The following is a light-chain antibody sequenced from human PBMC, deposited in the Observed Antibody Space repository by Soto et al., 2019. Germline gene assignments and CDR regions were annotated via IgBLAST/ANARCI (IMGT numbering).Light chain of an antibody. CDR2: GAS. V-gene: IGKV3-20*01. J-gene: IGKJ5*01. CDR3: QQYGSSPT. CDR1: QSVSSSY. Sequence: EILLTLSPGTLSLSPGERATLSCRASQSVSSSYLAWYQQKPGQAPRLLIYGASSRATGIPDRFSGSGSGTDFTLTISRLEPEDFAVYYCQQYGSSPTFGQGTRLEIK.